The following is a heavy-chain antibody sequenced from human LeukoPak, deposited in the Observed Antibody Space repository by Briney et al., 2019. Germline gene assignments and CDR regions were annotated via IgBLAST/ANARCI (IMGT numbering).Heavy chain of an antibody. CDR1: GFTFSRHG. D-gene: IGHD3-16*01. V-gene: IGHV3-33*08. CDR3: TRDGGSGIDY. Sequence: EPGRSLRLSCAPSGFTFSRHGVHWLRQAPGKGLEWVAVIWYDGSKMFYGDSVEGRFSVSRDDSKNTLYLQMSSLRAEDTAVYYCTRDGGSGIDYWGQGTLVTVSS. CDR2: IWYDGSKM. J-gene: IGHJ4*02.